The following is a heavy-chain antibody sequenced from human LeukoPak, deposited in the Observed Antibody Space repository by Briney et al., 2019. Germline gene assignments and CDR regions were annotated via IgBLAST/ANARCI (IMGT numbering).Heavy chain of an antibody. J-gene: IGHJ4*02. V-gene: IGHV1-2*02. CDR2: INPNSGGT. Sequence: ASVKVSCKASGYTFTGYYMHWVRQAPGQGLEWMGWINPNSGGTNYAQKFQGRVTMTRDTSISTAYMELSRLRSGDTAVYYCAREDDSSGYYSPNFDYWGQGTLVTVSS. CDR1: GYTFTGYY. CDR3: AREDDSSGYYSPNFDY. D-gene: IGHD3-22*01.